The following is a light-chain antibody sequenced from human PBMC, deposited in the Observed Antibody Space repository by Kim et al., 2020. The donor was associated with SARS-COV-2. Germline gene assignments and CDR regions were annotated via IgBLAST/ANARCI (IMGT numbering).Light chain of an antibody. CDR2: GAS. CDR1: QSVSNTY. J-gene: IGKJ1*01. Sequence: DTVVTQSPGTLSLSPGERATLSCRTSQSVSNTYLAWYQQKPGQAPGLLIYGASSRATGIPDRFTGSGSGTDFTLTISRLEPEDFAVYYCLLYGTSHRAFGQGTKVDIK. CDR3: LLYGTSHRA. V-gene: IGKV3-20*01.